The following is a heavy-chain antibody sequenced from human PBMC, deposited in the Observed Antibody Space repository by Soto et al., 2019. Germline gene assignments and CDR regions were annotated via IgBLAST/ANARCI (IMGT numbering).Heavy chain of an antibody. V-gene: IGHV1-69*12. Sequence: QVQLVQSGTEVRKPGSSVNVSCQASGDTFDTYTFSWVRQAPGQGLQWMGEIIPMFRTTNYAPRFQGRLTLTAHDSTRIVYMELNSLTFEDTAVYYCAGGDGGADAFDLWGQGTMIAVSS. J-gene: IGHJ3*01. CDR1: GDTFDTYT. D-gene: IGHD3-16*01. CDR3: AGGDGGADAFDL. CDR2: IIPMFRTT.